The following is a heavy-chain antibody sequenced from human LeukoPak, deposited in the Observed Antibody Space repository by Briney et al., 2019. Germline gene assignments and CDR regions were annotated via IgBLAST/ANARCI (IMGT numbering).Heavy chain of an antibody. D-gene: IGHD3-10*01. CDR3: ARPSSSSGSHRFDP. J-gene: IGHJ5*02. V-gene: IGHV1-2*06. CDR2: INPNSGGT. Sequence: GASVKVSCKAPGYTFTGYYMHWVRQAPGQGLEWMGRINPNSGGTNYAQKFQGRVTMTRDTSISTAYVELSRLRSDDTAVYYCARPSSSSGSHRFDPWGQGTLVTVSS. CDR1: GYTFTGYY.